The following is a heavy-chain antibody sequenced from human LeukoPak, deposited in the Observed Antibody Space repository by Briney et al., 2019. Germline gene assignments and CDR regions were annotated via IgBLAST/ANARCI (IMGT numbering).Heavy chain of an antibody. CDR3: ARAMVRGVIITAWFDP. Sequence: SVKVSCKASGGTFSSYAISWVRQAPGQGLEWMGGIIPIFGTANYAQKFQGRVTITTDGSTSTAYMELSSLRSEDTAVYYCARAMVRGVIITAWFDPWGQGTLVTVSS. CDR1: GGTFSSYA. V-gene: IGHV1-69*05. J-gene: IGHJ5*02. CDR2: IIPIFGTA. D-gene: IGHD3-10*01.